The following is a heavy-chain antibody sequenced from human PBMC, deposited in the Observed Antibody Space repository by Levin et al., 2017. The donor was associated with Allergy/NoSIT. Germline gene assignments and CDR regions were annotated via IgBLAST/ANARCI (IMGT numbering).Heavy chain of an antibody. V-gene: IGHV3-30*03. CDR1: GFTFDSYG. D-gene: IGHD2/OR15-2a*01. CDR2: ISDDGSNK. CDR3: ARHTSPIDF. Sequence: HPGGSPRLSCAASGFTFDSYGMHWVRLAPGKGLEWVALISDDGSNKYYADSVNGRFTISRDNSKNTLSLQVSRLRAEDTAIYYCARHTSPIDFWGQGALVTVSS. J-gene: IGHJ4*02.